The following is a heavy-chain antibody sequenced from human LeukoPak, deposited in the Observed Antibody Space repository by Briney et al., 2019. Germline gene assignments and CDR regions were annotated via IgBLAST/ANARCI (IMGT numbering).Heavy chain of an antibody. J-gene: IGHJ3*02. Sequence: SQTLSLTCAISGDSVSSNSAAWNWIRQSPSRGLEWLGRTYYSSKWYNDYAVSVKSRIIINPDTSKNQFTLQLNSVTLEDTAVYYCARGAVTVRNAFDIWGQGTRVTVSS. CDR1: GDSVSSNSAA. V-gene: IGHV6-1*01. CDR3: ARGAVTVRNAFDI. CDR2: TYYSSKWYN. D-gene: IGHD6-19*01.